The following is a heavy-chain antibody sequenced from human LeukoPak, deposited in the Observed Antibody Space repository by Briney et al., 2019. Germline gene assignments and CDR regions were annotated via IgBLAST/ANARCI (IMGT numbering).Heavy chain of an antibody. J-gene: IGHJ4*02. CDR1: GFTFSSYS. D-gene: IGHD3-10*01. CDR3: ARGLWFGESLAYFDY. V-gene: IGHV3-21*01. Sequence: GGSLRLSCAVSGFTFSSYSMNWVRQAPGKGLEWVSSISSSSYIYYADSVKGRFTISRDNAKNSLYLQMNSLRAEDTAVYYCARGLWFGESLAYFDYWGQGTLVTVSS. CDR2: ISSSSYI.